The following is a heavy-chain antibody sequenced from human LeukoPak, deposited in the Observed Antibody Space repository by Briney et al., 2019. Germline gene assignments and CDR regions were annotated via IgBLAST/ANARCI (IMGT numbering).Heavy chain of an antibody. CDR2: IIPLFGTA. J-gene: IGHJ4*02. D-gene: IGHD1-26*01. CDR1: GGTFSSYA. CDR3: ASPGRRGGSFDY. Sequence: ASVKVSCKASGGTFSSYAISWVRQSRGHGLEWVGGIIPLFGTANYAQKFQGRVTITADKSTSTAYMELSRLRSEDTAVYYCASPGRRGGSFDYWGQGTLVTVSS. V-gene: IGHV1-69*06.